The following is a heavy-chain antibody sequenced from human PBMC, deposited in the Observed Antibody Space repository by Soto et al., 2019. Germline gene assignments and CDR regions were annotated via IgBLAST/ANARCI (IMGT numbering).Heavy chain of an antibody. V-gene: IGHV3-33*01. Sequence: QVQLVESGGGVVQPGRSLRLSCAASGFTFSSYGMHWVRQAPGKGLEWVAVIWYDGSNKYYADSVKGRFTISRDNSKNTLYLQMNSLRAEDTAVYYCARVAGHWLWRGMDVWGQGTTVTVSS. J-gene: IGHJ6*02. D-gene: IGHD6-19*01. CDR2: IWYDGSNK. CDR3: ARVAGHWLWRGMDV. CDR1: GFTFSSYG.